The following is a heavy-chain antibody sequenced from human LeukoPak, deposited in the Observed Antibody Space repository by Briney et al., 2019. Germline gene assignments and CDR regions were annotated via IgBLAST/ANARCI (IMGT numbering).Heavy chain of an antibody. J-gene: IGHJ4*02. V-gene: IGHV1-69*06. CDR1: GYTFTGYY. D-gene: IGHD6-13*01. CDR2: IIPIFGTA. Sequence: SVKVSCKASGYTFTGYYMHWVRQAPGQGLEWMGGIIPIFGTANYAQKFQGRVTITADKSTSTAYMELSSLRSEDTAVYYCARVAAAGDIDYWGQGTLVTVSS. CDR3: ARVAAAGDIDY.